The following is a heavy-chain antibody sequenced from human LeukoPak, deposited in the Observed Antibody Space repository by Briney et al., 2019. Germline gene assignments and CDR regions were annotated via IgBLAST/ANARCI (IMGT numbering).Heavy chain of an antibody. V-gene: IGHV3-23*01. Sequence: GGSLRLSCAASGFTFSSYAVSWVRQAPGKGLEWVSAISGNGGSTYYADSVKGRFTISRDNSKDTLYLQMNSLRAEDTAVYYCARDEIVGATNFDYWGQGTLVTVSS. CDR2: ISGNGGST. D-gene: IGHD1-26*01. CDR1: GFTFSSYA. J-gene: IGHJ4*02. CDR3: ARDEIVGATNFDY.